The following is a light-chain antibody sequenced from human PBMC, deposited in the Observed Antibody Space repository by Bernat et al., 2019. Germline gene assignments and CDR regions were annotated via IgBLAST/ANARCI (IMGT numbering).Light chain of an antibody. Sequence: IVMTQSPATLSLSPGERATLSCRASQRFLYNLAWYQQKPGRAPRLLIFDTSTRATGVPARFSGSRSGAEFTLTISSLQSEDFAVYYCQQYNHWPQTFGQGTKVEI. CDR1: QRFLYN. V-gene: IGKV3-15*01. CDR2: DTS. CDR3: QQYNHWPQT. J-gene: IGKJ1*01.